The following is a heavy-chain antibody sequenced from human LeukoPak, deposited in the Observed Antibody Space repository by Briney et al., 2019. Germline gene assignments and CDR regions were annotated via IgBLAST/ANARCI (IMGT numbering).Heavy chain of an antibody. CDR2: IIPIFGTA. D-gene: IGHD2-15*01. CDR3: ATTRTSGLVAETNYFDY. V-gene: IGHV1-69*05. CDR1: GGTFSSYA. J-gene: IGHJ4*02. Sequence: ASVKVSCKASGGTFSSYAISWVRQAPGQGLEWMGGIIPIFGTANYAQKFQGRVTITTNESTSTAYMELSSLRSEDTAVYYCATTRTSGLVAETNYFDYWGQGTLVTVSS.